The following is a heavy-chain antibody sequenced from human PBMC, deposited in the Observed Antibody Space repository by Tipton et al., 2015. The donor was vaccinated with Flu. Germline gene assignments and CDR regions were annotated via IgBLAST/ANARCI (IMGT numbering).Heavy chain of an antibody. CDR2: LSSSDSTI. J-gene: IGHJ5*02. CDR1: GFTFSSYE. CDR3: ARGYGNNRNWFDP. V-gene: IGHV3-48*03. Sequence: GSLRLSCSASGFTFSSYEMNWVRQAPGKGLEWVSYLSSSDSTIFYADSVKGRFTISRDNAKNLLYLQMNSLRAEDTAMYYCARGYGNNRNWFDPWGQGTLVTVSS. D-gene: IGHD1-1*01.